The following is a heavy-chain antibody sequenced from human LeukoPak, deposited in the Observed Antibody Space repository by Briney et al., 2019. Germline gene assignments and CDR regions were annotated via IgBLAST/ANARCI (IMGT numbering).Heavy chain of an antibody. V-gene: IGHV4-59*12. Sequence: SETLSLTCTVSGGSISSYYWSWIRQPPGKGLEWIGYIYYSGSTYYNPSLKSRVTISVDTSKNQFSLKLSSVTAADTAVYYCAREYGSGTYLRSSWFDPWGQGTLVTVSS. D-gene: IGHD3-10*01. J-gene: IGHJ5*02. CDR2: IYYSGST. CDR1: GGSISSYY. CDR3: AREYGSGTYLRSSWFDP.